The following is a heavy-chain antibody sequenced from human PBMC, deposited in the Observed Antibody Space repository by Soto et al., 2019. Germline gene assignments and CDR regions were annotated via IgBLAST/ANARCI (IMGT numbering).Heavy chain of an antibody. J-gene: IGHJ4*02. CDR3: ARDNNWSLDY. CDR1: GFTFSKHW. CDR2: IKTDGSFT. V-gene: IGHV3-74*01. Sequence: GGSLRLSCAASGFTFSKHWMHWVRQAPGKGLVWVSHIKTDGSFTRDADSVKGRFTISRDNSRNTLYLQMNSLRAEDTAVYYCARDNNWSLDYWGQGTLVTVSS. D-gene: IGHD1-1*01.